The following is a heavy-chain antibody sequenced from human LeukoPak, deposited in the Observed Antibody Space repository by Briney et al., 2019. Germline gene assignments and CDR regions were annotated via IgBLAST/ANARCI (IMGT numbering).Heavy chain of an antibody. CDR3: AKADVRSMVRGVIWDY. CDR1: GFTFSSYT. D-gene: IGHD3-10*01. J-gene: IGHJ4*02. Sequence: GGSLRLSCAASGFTFSSYTMSWVRQALGRGLEWVSAISGSGGSTYYADSVKGQFTISRDNSKNTLYLQMNSLRAEDTAVYYCAKADVRSMVRGVIWDYWGQGTLVTVSS. V-gene: IGHV3-23*01. CDR2: ISGSGGST.